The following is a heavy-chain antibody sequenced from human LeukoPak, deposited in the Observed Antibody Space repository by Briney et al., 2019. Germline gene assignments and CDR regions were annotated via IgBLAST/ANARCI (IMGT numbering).Heavy chain of an antibody. J-gene: IGHJ4*02. CDR2: ISGSGGST. V-gene: IGHV3-23*01. Sequence: GGSLRLSCAASGFTFSSYGMTWVRQAPGKGLEWVSGISGSGGSTYYADSVKGRFTISRDNSKNTLYLQVNSLRVEDTAVYYCAKDRLGAMMYFDFWGQGTLVTVSS. CDR3: AKDRLGAMMYFDF. D-gene: IGHD1-26*01. CDR1: GFTFSSYG.